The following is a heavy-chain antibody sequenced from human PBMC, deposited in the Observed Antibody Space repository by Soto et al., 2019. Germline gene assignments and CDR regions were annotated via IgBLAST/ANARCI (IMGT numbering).Heavy chain of an antibody. D-gene: IGHD3-22*01. J-gene: IGHJ4*02. CDR1: GGSFSGYY. V-gene: IGHV4-34*01. CDR3: ARGIAMKKVVHRDASDKYYFDS. Sequence: SETLSLTCAVYGGSFSGYYWTWIRQSPGKGLEWIGEINHSGSTNYNPSLKSRVSLSVDTSKNQFSLKLNSVTAADAAVYSCARGIAMKKVVHRDASDKYYFDSWGQGTQVTVSS. CDR2: INHSGST.